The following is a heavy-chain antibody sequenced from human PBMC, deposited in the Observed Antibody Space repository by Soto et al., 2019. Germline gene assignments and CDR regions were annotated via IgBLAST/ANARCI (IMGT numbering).Heavy chain of an antibody. CDR3: ARDAGGEYYYYMDV. CDR2: INPNSGGT. Sequence: EASVKVSCKASGYTFTGYYMHWVRQAPGQGLEWMGWINPNSGGTNYAQKFQGWVTMTRDTSISTAYMELSRLRSDDTAVYYCARDAGGEYYYYMDVWGKGTTVTVSS. CDR1: GYTFTGYY. J-gene: IGHJ6*03. V-gene: IGHV1-2*04. D-gene: IGHD3-16*01.